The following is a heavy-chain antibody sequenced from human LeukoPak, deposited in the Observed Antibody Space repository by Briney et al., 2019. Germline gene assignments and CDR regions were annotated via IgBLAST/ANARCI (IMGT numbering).Heavy chain of an antibody. V-gene: IGHV3-7*01. CDR1: GFTFSSYW. CDR2: IKQDGSEK. D-gene: IGHD2-15*01. J-gene: IGHJ6*02. Sequence: PGGSLRLSCAASGFTFSSYWMSWVRQAPGKGLEWVANIKQDGSEKYYVDSVKGRFTISRDNAKNSLYLQMNRLRAEDTAVYYCASDLVVAATATYGMDVWGQGTTVTVSS. CDR3: ASDLVVAATATYGMDV.